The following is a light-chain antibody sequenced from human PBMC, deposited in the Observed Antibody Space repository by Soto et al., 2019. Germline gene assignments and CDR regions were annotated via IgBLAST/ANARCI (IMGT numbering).Light chain of an antibody. J-gene: IGKJ1*01. Sequence: DIVMTQSPDSLAVSLGERATINCKSSQSVLYSSNTKNYLAWYQQKPGQPPKLLISWAFTRESGVPDRCSGSGSETDFTLSISSLQAEDVAVYYCQPSYTSSRAFGQGTQGEIK. CDR2: WAF. CDR3: QPSYTSSRA. CDR1: QSVLYSSNTKNY. V-gene: IGKV4-1*01.